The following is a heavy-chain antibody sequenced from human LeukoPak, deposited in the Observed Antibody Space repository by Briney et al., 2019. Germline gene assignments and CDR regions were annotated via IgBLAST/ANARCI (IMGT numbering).Heavy chain of an antibody. D-gene: IGHD2-2*01. CDR2: IKEDGSER. CDR1: GFTFSSYW. CDR3: ARAGDIVVVPAAMDY. Sequence: GGSLRLSCAASGFTFSSYWMSWVRQAPGKGLEWVANIKEDGSERYYVDSVKGRFTISRDNAKDSLYVQLNSLRAEDTAVYYCARAGDIVVVPAAMDYWGQGTLVTVSS. J-gene: IGHJ4*02. V-gene: IGHV3-7*02.